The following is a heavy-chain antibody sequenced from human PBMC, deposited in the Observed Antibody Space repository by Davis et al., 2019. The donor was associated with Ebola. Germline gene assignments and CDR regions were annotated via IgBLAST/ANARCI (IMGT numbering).Heavy chain of an antibody. CDR2: ISSGAAYT. CDR1: GFTFSIYA. J-gene: IGHJ4*02. D-gene: IGHD4-11*01. CDR3: AKDRSNWAWGGLDY. V-gene: IGHV3-23*01. Sequence: PGGSLRLSCAASGFTFSIYAMSWVRQAPGKGLEWVSGISSGAAYTYYADSVKGRFTISRDNSKKTLFLQMNSLRAEDTAIYYCAKDRSNWAWGGLDYWGQGTLVTVSS.